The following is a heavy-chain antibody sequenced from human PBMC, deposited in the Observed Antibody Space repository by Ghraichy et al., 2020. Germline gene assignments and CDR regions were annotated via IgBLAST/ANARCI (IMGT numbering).Heavy chain of an antibody. Sequence: ASVKVSCKATGCTFTDYYIHWVRQAPGQGLEWMGWINTHDGGTTFAQKFENRVTVTRDTSISTVFLEMTSLTSDATAMYYCARYLPRRDYFDYWGQGTLVTVSS. D-gene: IGHD2-21*01. CDR2: INTHDGGT. CDR1: GCTFTDYY. J-gene: IGHJ4*02. V-gene: IGHV1-2*02. CDR3: ARYLPRRDYFDY.